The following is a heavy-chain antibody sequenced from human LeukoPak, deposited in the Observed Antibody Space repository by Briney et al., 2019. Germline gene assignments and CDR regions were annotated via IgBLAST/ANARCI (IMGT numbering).Heavy chain of an antibody. CDR1: AFSFSSYW. V-gene: IGHV3-7*01. CDR3: ARVLTVGGTMGWYFDY. D-gene: IGHD6-19*01. J-gene: IGHJ4*02. CDR2: IKQDGSEK. Sequence: PGGSLRLSCAASAFSFSSYWMSWVRQAPGKGLEWVANIKQDGSEKYYVDSVKGRFTISRDNAKNSLFPQMNSLRAEDTAVYYCARVLTVGGTMGWYFDYWGQGALVTVSS.